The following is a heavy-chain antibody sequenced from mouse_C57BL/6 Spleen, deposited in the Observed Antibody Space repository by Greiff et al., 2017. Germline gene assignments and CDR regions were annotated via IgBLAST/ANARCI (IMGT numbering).Heavy chain of an antibody. Sequence: QVQLQQSGPELVKPGASVKISCKASGYAFSSSWMNWVKQRPGKGLEWIGRIYPGGGDTNYNGKFKGKATLTADKSSSTAYMQLSSLTSEDSAVYFCARDYYGTGYFDVWGTGTTVTVSS. D-gene: IGHD1-1*01. J-gene: IGHJ1*03. CDR1: GYAFSSSW. CDR3: ARDYYGTGYFDV. V-gene: IGHV1-82*01. CDR2: IYPGGGDT.